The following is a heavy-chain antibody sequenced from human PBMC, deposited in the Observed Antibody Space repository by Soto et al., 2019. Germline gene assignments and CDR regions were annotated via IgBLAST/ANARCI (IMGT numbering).Heavy chain of an antibody. Sequence: QVQLVQSGAEVKKPGSSVKVSCKASGGSLSNYGISWVRQALGQGLEWMGAIIPVFGTPNYAQKFQDRVMITADESTTTVYMEVRSLTSEDTAVYYCARGDATKIVVTTYYAMDVWGQGTTVTVSS. D-gene: IGHD3-22*01. V-gene: IGHV1-69*12. CDR2: IIPVFGTP. J-gene: IGHJ6*02. CDR3: ARGDATKIVVTTYYAMDV. CDR1: GGSLSNYG.